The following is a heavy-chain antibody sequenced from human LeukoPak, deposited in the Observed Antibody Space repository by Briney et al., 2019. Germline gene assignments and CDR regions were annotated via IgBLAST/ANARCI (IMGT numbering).Heavy chain of an antibody. J-gene: IGHJ5*02. Sequence: SETLSLTCTVSGGSISSGGNYWSWIRQHPGKGLEWIGYIYYSGSTYYNPSLKSRVTISVDTSKNQFSLKLSSVTAADTAVYYCARGRRYYGSGSSDPWGQGTLVTVSS. V-gene: IGHV4-31*03. CDR3: ARGRRYYGSGSSDP. D-gene: IGHD3-10*01. CDR2: IYYSGST. CDR1: GGSISSGGNY.